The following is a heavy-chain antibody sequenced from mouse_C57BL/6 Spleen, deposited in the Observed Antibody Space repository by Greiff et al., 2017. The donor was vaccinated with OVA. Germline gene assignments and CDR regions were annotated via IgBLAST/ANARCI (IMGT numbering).Heavy chain of an antibody. V-gene: IGHV2-2*01. CDR3: ARSNHGHDYFDY. D-gene: IGHD2-1*01. Sequence: VKVVESGPGLVQPSQSLSITCTVSGFSLTSYGVHWVRQSPGKGLEWLGVIRSGGSTDYNAAFISRMIISKDKSKIQVFFKMNSLQADDTTIYYCARSNHGHDYFDYWGQGTTLTVSS. J-gene: IGHJ2*01. CDR1: GFSLTSYG. CDR2: IRSGGST.